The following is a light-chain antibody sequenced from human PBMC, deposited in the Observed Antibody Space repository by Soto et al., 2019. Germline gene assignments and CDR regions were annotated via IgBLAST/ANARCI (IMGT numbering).Light chain of an antibody. CDR2: GAS. J-gene: IGKJ5*01. Sequence: EIVLTQSPATLSLSPGERASLSCGASQSISSSFLAWYQQKPGQAPRLLIYGASSRATGIPARFSGSGSGTDFTLTINSLQAEDCAVYYCQQYYNWPRTFGQGTRLEIK. V-gene: IGKV3D-7*01. CDR1: QSISSSF. CDR3: QQYYNWPRT.